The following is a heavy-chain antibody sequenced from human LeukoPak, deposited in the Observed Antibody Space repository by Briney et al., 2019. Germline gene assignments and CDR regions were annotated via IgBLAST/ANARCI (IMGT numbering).Heavy chain of an antibody. J-gene: IGHJ3*02. CDR3: ARGIETSAAFDI. Sequence: ASVKVSCKASGYIFTDYYMHWVRQAPGQGLEWMGWINPNSGGTNYAQKFQGRVTMTRDTSISTAYMELRSLRSDDTAVCYCARGIETSAAFDIWGQGTMVTVSS. D-gene: IGHD3-16*02. CDR1: GYIFTDYY. V-gene: IGHV1-2*02. CDR2: INPNSGGT.